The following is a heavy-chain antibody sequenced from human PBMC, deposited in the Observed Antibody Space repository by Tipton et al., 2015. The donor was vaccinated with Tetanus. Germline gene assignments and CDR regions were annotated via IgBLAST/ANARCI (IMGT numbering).Heavy chain of an antibody. CDR2: IYHSGTT. V-gene: IGHV4-4*02. Sequence: TLSLTCAVSGGSIRSSNWWSWVRQTPGKGLEWIGEIYHSGTTNYNPSLKSRVTMSVDNSKNQFSLKLNSVTAADTAVYYCARGITDGYNRRFDYWGQGTRVAVSP. CDR1: GGSIRSSNW. D-gene: IGHD5-24*01. CDR3: ARGITDGYNRRFDY. J-gene: IGHJ4*02.